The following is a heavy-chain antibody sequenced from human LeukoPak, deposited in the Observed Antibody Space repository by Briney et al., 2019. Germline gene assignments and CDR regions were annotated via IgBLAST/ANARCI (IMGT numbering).Heavy chain of an antibody. CDR1: GGSISSSSYY. Sequence: PSETLSLTCTVSGGSISSSSYYWGWIRQPPGKGLEWIGSIYYSGSTYYNPSLKSRVTISVDTSKNQFSLKLSSVTAADTAVYYCARDTTRRFDPWGQGTLVTVSS. V-gene: IGHV4-39*07. D-gene: IGHD1-14*01. CDR3: ARDTTRRFDP. J-gene: IGHJ5*02. CDR2: IYYSGST.